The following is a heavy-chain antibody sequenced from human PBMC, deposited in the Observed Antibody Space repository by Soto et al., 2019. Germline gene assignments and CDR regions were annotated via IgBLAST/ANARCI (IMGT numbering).Heavy chain of an antibody. J-gene: IGHJ4*02. CDR3: AKDASPRVRSRYHIDD. V-gene: IGHV1-2*02. CDR2: IKPDSGAT. Sequence: QVLLVQSGAEVKTPGASVKVSCKASGYTFTGHDTHWVRQAPGQGRAWMGWIKPDSGATNYAQRFQDRVTRTSDTPFSAAYRNRNRLPSHDSAVSYCAKDASPRVRSRYHIDDCGQGTLVTGSS. D-gene: IGHD6-13*01. CDR1: GYTFTGHD.